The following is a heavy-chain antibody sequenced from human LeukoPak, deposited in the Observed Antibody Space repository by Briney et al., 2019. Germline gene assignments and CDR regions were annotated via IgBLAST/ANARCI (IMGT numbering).Heavy chain of an antibody. D-gene: IGHD3-22*01. J-gene: IGHJ5*02. V-gene: IGHV4-59*01. Sequence: PSDTLSLTCTVSVGSISSSYWSWIPQPPGKGLECISCISYSGCTKYNPSLKCRVTISVDTSKNQLSLRLRYVTAEDPAVYYCAREHGVDSSGYLNWFDPWGQGTLVTVSS. CDR2: ISYSGCT. CDR3: AREHGVDSSGYLNWFDP. CDR1: VGSISSSY.